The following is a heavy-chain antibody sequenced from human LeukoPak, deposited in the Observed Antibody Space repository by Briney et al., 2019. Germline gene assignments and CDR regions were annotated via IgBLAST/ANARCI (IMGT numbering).Heavy chain of an antibody. Sequence: SETLSLTCSVSGGSISNYYWTWIRQPPGKGLEWIGYTHYSGNTNYNPSLKSRLTLSVVTSTNQVSLRLSSVTAADTAVYYCARDVYESRGYYLGIDPWGQGTLVTVSS. CDR3: ARDVYESRGYYLGIDP. CDR2: THYSGNT. D-gene: IGHD3-22*01. V-gene: IGHV4-59*01. CDR1: GGSISNYY. J-gene: IGHJ5*02.